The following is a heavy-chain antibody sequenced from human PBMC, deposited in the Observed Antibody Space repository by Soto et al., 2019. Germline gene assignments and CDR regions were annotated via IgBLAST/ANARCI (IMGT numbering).Heavy chain of an antibody. D-gene: IGHD3-10*01. Sequence: PGGSLRLSCAGSGFAFSTYMMNWVRHAPGKGLEWIADISTNGRSKSYAASVRGRFTISRDNTKNSMYLQMNSPRDDDTAVYDCVRDRDLRDYYGMDVWGQGTTVTVSS. V-gene: IGHV3-48*02. CDR1: GFAFSTYM. CDR3: VRDRDLRDYYGMDV. CDR2: ISTNGRSK. J-gene: IGHJ6*02.